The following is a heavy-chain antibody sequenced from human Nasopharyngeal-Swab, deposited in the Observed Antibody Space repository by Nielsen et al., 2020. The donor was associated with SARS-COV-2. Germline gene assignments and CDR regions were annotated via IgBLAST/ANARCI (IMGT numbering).Heavy chain of an antibody. V-gene: IGHV3-23*01. Sequence: GRSLTLSCAASGFTFSSYSMNWVRQAPGKGLEWVSGISFGGVRTYYADSVKGRFTISRDNSKNTLFLQMNSLRAEDTALYYCAKVGGGVGYWGQGTLVTVSS. CDR1: GFTFSSYS. D-gene: IGHD3-16*01. J-gene: IGHJ4*02. CDR3: AKVGGGVGY. CDR2: ISFGGVRT.